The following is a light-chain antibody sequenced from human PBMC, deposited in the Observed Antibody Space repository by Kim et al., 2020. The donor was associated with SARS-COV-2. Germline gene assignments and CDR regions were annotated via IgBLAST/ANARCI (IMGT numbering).Light chain of an antibody. CDR2: QDS. Sequence: SYELTQPPSVSVSPGQTASITCSGDKLGNKFVCWYQQKAGQSPVVVMYQDSKRPSGIPERFSGSNSGYTATLTISGTQAMDEADYYCQAWDSSIGVYVFGPGTKVTVL. J-gene: IGLJ1*01. CDR1: KLGNKF. CDR3: QAWDSSIGVYV. V-gene: IGLV3-1*01.